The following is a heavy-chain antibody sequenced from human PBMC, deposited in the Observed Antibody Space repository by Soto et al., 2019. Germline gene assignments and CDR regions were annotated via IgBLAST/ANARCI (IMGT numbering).Heavy chain of an antibody. CDR2: IYAGTIT. J-gene: IGHJ4*02. V-gene: IGHV3-53*01. CDR1: GITVSSYY. CDR3: ARIPYDNSGTIFDF. D-gene: IGHD3-22*01. Sequence: GGSLRLSCAVSGITVSSYYMSWVRQAAGKGLEWVSVIYAGTITYYADSVKGRFTIYRDNSKNTLNLEMNSLRVEDTAVYYCARIPYDNSGTIFDFWGQGTLVTVSS.